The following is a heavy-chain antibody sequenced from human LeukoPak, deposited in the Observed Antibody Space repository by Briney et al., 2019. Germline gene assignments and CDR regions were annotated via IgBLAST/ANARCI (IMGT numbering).Heavy chain of an antibody. CDR2: IKQDGSEK. CDR1: GFTFSSYW. V-gene: IGHV3-7*01. Sequence: GGSLRLSCAASGFTFSSYWMSWVRQAPGKGLEWVANIKQDGSEKYYVDSVKGRFTISRDNAKNSLYLQMNSLRAEDTAVYYCVRANNWVAAADRYFNSWGQGTLVTVSS. J-gene: IGHJ4*02. D-gene: IGHD6-13*01. CDR3: VRANNWVAAADRYFNS.